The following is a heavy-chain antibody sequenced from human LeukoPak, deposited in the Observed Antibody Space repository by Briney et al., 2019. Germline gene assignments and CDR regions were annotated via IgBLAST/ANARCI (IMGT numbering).Heavy chain of an antibody. D-gene: IGHD3-10*01. Sequence: ASVKVSCKASGYTFTAYFMHWVRQAPGQGLEWMGWINLLTGGTNYAQNFQGRVTMTRDTSINTAYMELSSLRSDDTAVYYCARDPGSPTPIDYWGQGTLVAVSS. J-gene: IGHJ4*02. CDR1: GYTFTAYF. CDR3: ARDPGSPTPIDY. CDR2: INLLTGGT. V-gene: IGHV1-2*02.